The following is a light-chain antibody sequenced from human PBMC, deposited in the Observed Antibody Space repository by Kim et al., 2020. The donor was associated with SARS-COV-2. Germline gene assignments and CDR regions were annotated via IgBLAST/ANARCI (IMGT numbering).Light chain of an antibody. CDR2: AAS. V-gene: IGKV1-9*01. CDR3: QQLNSYPT. Sequence: SASVGDRVTLTCRASQGISSYLAWYQQKPGKAPKLLIYAASTLQSGVPSRFSGSGSGTEFTLTIGSLQPEDFATYYFQQLNSYPTFGPGTKVDIK. CDR1: QGISSY. J-gene: IGKJ3*01.